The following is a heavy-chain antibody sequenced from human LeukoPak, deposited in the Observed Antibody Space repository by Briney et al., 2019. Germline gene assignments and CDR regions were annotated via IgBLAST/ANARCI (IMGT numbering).Heavy chain of an antibody. CDR3: ARERDVAYYYGSGSQAADY. CDR1: GYTFTNYG. Sequence: ASVKVSCKASGYTFTNYGISWVRRAPGQGLEWMGWISAYNGNTNYAQKLQGRVSMTTDTSTSTAYMELRSLRSDDTAVYYCARERDVAYYYGSGSQAADYWGQGTLVTVSS. J-gene: IGHJ4*02. V-gene: IGHV1-18*01. CDR2: ISAYNGNT. D-gene: IGHD3-10*01.